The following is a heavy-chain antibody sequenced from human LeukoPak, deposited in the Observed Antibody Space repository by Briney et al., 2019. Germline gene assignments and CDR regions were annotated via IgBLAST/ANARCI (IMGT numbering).Heavy chain of an antibody. J-gene: IGHJ4*02. CDR3: ARDPSGAARPHFDY. Sequence: GGSLRLSCAASGFTFSSYAMHWVRQAPGKGLEWVAVISYDGSNKYYADSVKGRFTISRDNSKNTLYLQMNSLRAEDTAVYYCARDPSGAARPHFDYWGQGTLVTVSS. D-gene: IGHD6-6*01. CDR1: GFTFSSYA. V-gene: IGHV3-30*04. CDR2: ISYDGSNK.